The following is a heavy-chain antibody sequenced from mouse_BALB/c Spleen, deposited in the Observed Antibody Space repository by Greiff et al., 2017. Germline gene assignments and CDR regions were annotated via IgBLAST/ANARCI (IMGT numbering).Heavy chain of an antibody. V-gene: IGHV1S56*01. CDR3: ARRGLGLFDY. J-gene: IGHJ2*01. CDR1: GYTFTSYY. D-gene: IGHD4-1*01. Sequence: QVQLQQSGPELVKPGASVRISCKASGYTFTSYYIHWVKQRPGQGLGWIGWIYPGNVNTKYNEKFKGKATLTADKSSSTAYMQLSSLTSEDSAVYFCARRGLGLFDYWGQGTTLTVSS. CDR2: IYPGNVNT.